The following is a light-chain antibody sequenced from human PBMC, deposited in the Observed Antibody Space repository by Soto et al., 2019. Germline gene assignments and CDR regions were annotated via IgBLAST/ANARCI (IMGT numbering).Light chain of an antibody. Sequence: LHMTPSPSSLCASGGDRDPLPFRASQGIRNDLGWYQQKPGKAPKLLIYAASSLQSGVPSRFSGSGSGTDFTLTISSLQPEDFATYYCHYYNTYSTFGQGTKVDIK. CDR2: AAS. CDR1: QGIRND. CDR3: HYYNTYST. V-gene: IGKV1-6*01. J-gene: IGKJ1*01.